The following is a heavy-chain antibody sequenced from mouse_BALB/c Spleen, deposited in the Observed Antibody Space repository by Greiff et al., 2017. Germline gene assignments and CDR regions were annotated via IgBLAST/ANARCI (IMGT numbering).Heavy chain of an antibody. CDR3: ARGYGYDYYAMDY. J-gene: IGHJ4*01. D-gene: IGHD2-2*01. CDR2: IDTSDSYT. Sequence: QVQLQQSGAELVMPGASVKMSCKASGYTFTDYWMHWVKQRPGQGLEWIGAIDTSDSYTSYNQKFKGKATLTVDESSSTAYMQLSSLTSEDSAVYYCARGYGYDYYAMDYWGQGTSVTVSS. CDR1: GYTFTDYW. V-gene: IGHV1-69*01.